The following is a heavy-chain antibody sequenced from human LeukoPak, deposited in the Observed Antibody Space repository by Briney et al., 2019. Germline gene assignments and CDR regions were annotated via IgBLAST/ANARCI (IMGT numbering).Heavy chain of an antibody. CDR2: ISLSGLT. V-gene: IGHV4-4*02. CDR1: GGSISSTNW. CDR3: SRESGAFCPFGY. J-gene: IGHJ4*02. D-gene: IGHD1-26*01. Sequence: PSGTLSLTCGVSGGSISSTNWWSWVRQPPGQGLEWIGEISLSGLTNYNPSLKSRVTMSLDKSKNHLSLNLTSVTGADTAVYYCSRESGAFCPFGYWGQGTLVTVSS.